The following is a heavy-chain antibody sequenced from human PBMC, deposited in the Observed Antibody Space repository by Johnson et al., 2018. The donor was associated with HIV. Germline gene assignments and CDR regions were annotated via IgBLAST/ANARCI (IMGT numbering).Heavy chain of an antibody. J-gene: IGHJ3*02. CDR2: IRYDGTNK. V-gene: IGHV3-30*02. Sequence: QVLLVESGGGVVQPGGSLRLSCAASGFTFSNYDIHWVRQAPGKGLEWVAFIRYDGTNKHYADSVRGRFTISRDNSKNTLYLQMNSLRAEDTAVYYWARESDSSGYYSDAFDIWGQGTMVTVSS. CDR3: ARESDSSGYYSDAFDI. D-gene: IGHD3-22*01. CDR1: GFTFSNYD.